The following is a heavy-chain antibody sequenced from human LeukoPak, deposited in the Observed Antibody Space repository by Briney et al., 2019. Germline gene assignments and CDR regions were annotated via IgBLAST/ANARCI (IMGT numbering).Heavy chain of an antibody. J-gene: IGHJ4*02. CDR1: GGSISSGGYY. CDR2: IYHSGST. CDR3: ARDSGGQDC. V-gene: IGHV4-30-2*01. D-gene: IGHD1-26*01. Sequence: PSETLSLTCTVSGGSISSGGYYWSWIRQPPGKGLEWIGYIYHSGSTYYNPSLKSRVTISVDRSKNQFSLKLSSVTAADTAVYYCARDSGGQDCWSQGTLVTVSS.